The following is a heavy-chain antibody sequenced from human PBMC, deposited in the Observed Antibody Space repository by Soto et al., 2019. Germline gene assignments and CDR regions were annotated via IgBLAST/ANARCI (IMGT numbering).Heavy chain of an antibody. CDR1: GGSFSGYY. CDR2: INHSGST. V-gene: IGHV4-34*01. CDR3: ARGTDYGDSRMGY. Sequence: QVQLQQWGAGLLKPSETLSLTCAVYGGSFSGYYWSWIRQPPGKGLEWIGEINHSGSTNYNPSLKSRVTISVDTSKNQFSLKLSSVTAVDTAVYYCARGTDYGDSRMGYWGQGTLVTVSS. D-gene: IGHD4-17*01. J-gene: IGHJ4*02.